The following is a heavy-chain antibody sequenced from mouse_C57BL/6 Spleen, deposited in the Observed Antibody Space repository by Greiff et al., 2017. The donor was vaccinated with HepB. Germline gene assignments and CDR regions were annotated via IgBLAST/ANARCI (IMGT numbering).Heavy chain of an antibody. J-gene: IGHJ4*01. CDR1: GYTFTDYE. CDR2: IDPETGGT. CDR3: TIMGDYAMDY. V-gene: IGHV1-15*01. Sequence: VQLQQSGAELVRPGASVTLSCKASGYTFTDYEMHWVKQTPVHGLEWIGAIDPETGGTAYNQKFKGKAILTADKSSSTAYMELRSLTSEDSAVYYCTIMGDYAMDYWGQGTSVTVSS.